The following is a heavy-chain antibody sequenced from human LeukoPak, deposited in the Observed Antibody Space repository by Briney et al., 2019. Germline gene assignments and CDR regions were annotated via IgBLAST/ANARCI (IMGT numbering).Heavy chain of an antibody. Sequence: ASVKVSCKASGYTFTSYYMHWVRQAPGQGLEWMGIINPSGGSTSYAQKLQGRVTMTRDTSTSTVYMELSSLRSEDTAVYYCARDPAGGYFDWLFGRDDAFDIWGQGTMVTVSS. CDR2: INPSGGST. D-gene: IGHD3-9*01. CDR3: ARDPAGGYFDWLFGRDDAFDI. V-gene: IGHV1-46*01. CDR1: GYTFTSYY. J-gene: IGHJ3*02.